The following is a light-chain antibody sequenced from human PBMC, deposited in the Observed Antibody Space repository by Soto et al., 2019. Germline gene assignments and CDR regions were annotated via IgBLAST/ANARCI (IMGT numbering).Light chain of an antibody. Sequence: QSALTQPASVSGSPGQSITISCTGTSSDIGAYNSDSWYQQHPGKAPKLMIYEVSNRPSGVSNRFSASKSGNTASLTISGLYAEDEADYYCSSRTTSNPYVFGTGTKLTVL. J-gene: IGLJ1*01. CDR1: SSDIGAYNS. CDR3: SSRTTSNPYV. CDR2: EVS. V-gene: IGLV2-14*01.